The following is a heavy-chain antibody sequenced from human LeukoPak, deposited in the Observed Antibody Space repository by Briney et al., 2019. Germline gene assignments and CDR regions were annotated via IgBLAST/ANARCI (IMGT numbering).Heavy chain of an antibody. CDR1: GFTFSSYA. V-gene: IGHV3-23*01. CDR3: AKDIQLWLEGEGY. D-gene: IGHD5-18*01. J-gene: IGHJ4*02. CDR2: ISGSGGST. Sequence: QPGGSLRLPCAASGFTFSSYAMSWVRQAPGKGLEWVSGISGSGGSTYYADSVKGRFTISRDNSKNTLYLQLNSLRVEDTAVYYCAKDIQLWLEGEGYWGQGTLVTVSS.